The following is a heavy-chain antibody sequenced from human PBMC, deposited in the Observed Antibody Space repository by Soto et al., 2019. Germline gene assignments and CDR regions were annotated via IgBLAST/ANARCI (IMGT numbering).Heavy chain of an antibody. CDR1: GGSFSGYY. CDR2: INHSGST. D-gene: IGHD6-19*01. CDR3: AREQERQWPYYFDY. V-gene: IGHV4-34*01. J-gene: IGHJ4*02. Sequence: SETLSLTCAVYGGSFSGYYWSWIRQPPGKGLEWIGEINHSGSTNYNPSLKSRVTISVDTSKNQFSLKLSSVTAADTAVYYCAREQERQWPYYFDYWGQGTLVTVSS.